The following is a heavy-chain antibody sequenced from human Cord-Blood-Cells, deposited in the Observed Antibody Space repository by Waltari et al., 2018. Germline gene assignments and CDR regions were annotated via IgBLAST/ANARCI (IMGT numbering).Heavy chain of an antibody. CDR1: GFTFSSYE. Sequence: EVQLVESGGGLVQPGGSLRLSCAASGFTFSSYEMNWVRQAPGKGLEWVSYISTSGSTIYYADSVKGRFTISRDNAKNSLYLQMNSLRAEDTAVYYCARNVLLWFSWGQGTLVTVSS. D-gene: IGHD3-10*01. CDR2: ISTSGSTI. CDR3: ARNVLLWFS. V-gene: IGHV3-48*03. J-gene: IGHJ4*02.